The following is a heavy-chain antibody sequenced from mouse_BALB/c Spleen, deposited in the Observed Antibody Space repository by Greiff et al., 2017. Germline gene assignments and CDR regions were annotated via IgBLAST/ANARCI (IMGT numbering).Heavy chain of an antibody. D-gene: IGHD2-14*01. V-gene: IGHV3-5*02. CDR3: ARDRSYYAMDY. Sequence: VQLKESGPGLVKPSQTVSLTCTVTGISITTGNYRWSWIRQFPGKKLEWIGYIYYSGTITYNPSLTSRTTITRDTSKNQFFLEMNSLTAEDTATYYCARDRSYYAMDYWGQGTSVTVSS. CDR1: GISITTGNYR. CDR2: IYYSGTI. J-gene: IGHJ4*01.